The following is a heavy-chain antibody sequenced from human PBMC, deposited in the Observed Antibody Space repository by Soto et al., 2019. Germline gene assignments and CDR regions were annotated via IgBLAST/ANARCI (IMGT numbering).Heavy chain of an antibody. V-gene: IGHV3-30-3*01. CDR3: ARPLVSYGSVAAFDI. CDR1: GFTFSSYA. D-gene: IGHD1-26*01. Sequence: GGSLRLSCAASGFTFSSYAMHWVRQAPGKGLEWVAVISYDGSNKYYADSVKGRFTISRDNSKNTLYLQMNSLRAEDTAVYYCARPLVSYGSVAAFDIWGQATIVTVSS. CDR2: ISYDGSNK. J-gene: IGHJ3*02.